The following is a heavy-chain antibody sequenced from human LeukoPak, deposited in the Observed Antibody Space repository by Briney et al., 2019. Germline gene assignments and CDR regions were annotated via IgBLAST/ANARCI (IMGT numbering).Heavy chain of an antibody. V-gene: IGHV4-39*07. Sequence: SETLSLTCTVSGGSISSSSYYWGWIRQPPGKGLEWIGSIYYSGSTYYNPSLKSRVTISVDTSKNQFSLKLSSATAADTAVYYCARDPEEGAFYIWGPGTMVTVSS. CDR3: ARDPEEGAFYI. CDR1: GGSISSSSYY. J-gene: IGHJ3*02. CDR2: IYYSGST.